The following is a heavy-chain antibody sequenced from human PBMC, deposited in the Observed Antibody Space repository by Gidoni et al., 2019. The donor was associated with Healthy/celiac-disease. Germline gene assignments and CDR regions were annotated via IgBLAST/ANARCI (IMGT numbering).Heavy chain of an antibody. V-gene: IGHV1-69*01. Sequence: QVQLVHAGAEVKKPGSSVKVACKASGGTFSSYAISWVRQAPGQGREWMGGIIPIFGTANYAQKFQGRVTITADESTSTAYMELSSLRSEDTAVYYCATGGMGLHNDPIDYWGQGTLVTVSS. CDR1: GGTFSSYA. J-gene: IGHJ4*02. D-gene: IGHD1-26*01. CDR2: IIPIFGTA. CDR3: ATGGMGLHNDPIDY.